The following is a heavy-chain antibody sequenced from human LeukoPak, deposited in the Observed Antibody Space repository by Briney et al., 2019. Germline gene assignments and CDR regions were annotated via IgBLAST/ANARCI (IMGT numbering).Heavy chain of an antibody. CDR1: GFTFSSYA. CDR2: ISGSGGST. J-gene: IGHJ4*02. D-gene: IGHD2-2*01. V-gene: IGHV3-23*01. CDR3: AKDALDCSSTSCYAPMDY. Sequence: GGPLRLSCAASGFTFSSYAMRWVRQAPGKGLEWVSAISGSGGSTYYADSVKGRFTISRDNSTNTLYLQMNSLRAEDTAVYYCAKDALDCSSTSCYAPMDYWGQGTLVTVSS.